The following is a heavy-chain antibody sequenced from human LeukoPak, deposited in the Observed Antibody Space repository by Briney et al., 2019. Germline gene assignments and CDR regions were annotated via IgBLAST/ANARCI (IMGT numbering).Heavy chain of an antibody. Sequence: HPGGSLRLSCAASGFTFSSYGMSWVRQAPGKGLEWVSAISGSGGSTYYADSVKGRFTISRDNSKNTLYLQMNSLRAEDTAVYYCAKGRGYYDSFDYWGQGTLVTVSS. CDR3: AKGRGYYDSFDY. V-gene: IGHV3-23*01. CDR1: GFTFSSYG. J-gene: IGHJ4*02. CDR2: ISGSGGST. D-gene: IGHD3-22*01.